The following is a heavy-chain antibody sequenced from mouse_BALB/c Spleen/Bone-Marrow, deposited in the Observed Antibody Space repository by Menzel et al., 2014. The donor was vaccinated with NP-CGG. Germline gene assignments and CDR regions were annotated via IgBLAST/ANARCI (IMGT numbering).Heavy chain of an antibody. CDR2: ISNLAYSI. CDR1: GFTFSDYG. V-gene: IGHV5-15*02. J-gene: IGHJ2*01. D-gene: IGHD4-1*01. Sequence: EVQLMEPGGGLVQTGGSRKLSCAASGFTFSDYGMSWVRQAPGKGLEWVAFISNLAYSISYADTVTGRFTISRENVKNTLYLEMSSLRSEDTAMYYCARDLDGTAVFDYWGQGTTLTVSS. CDR3: ARDLDGTAVFDY.